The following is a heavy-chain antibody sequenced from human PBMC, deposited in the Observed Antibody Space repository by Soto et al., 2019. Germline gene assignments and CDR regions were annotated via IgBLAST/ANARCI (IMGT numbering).Heavy chain of an antibody. Sequence: GGSLRLSCAASGFTFGTYAMSWVRQAPGKGLEWVSAISGSGGSTYYADSVKGRFTISRDNSKNTLYLQMNSLRAEDTAVYYCAKGAHLGNSNYLDYWGQGTLVTAPQ. CDR3: AKGAHLGNSNYLDY. V-gene: IGHV3-23*01. J-gene: IGHJ4*02. CDR2: ISGSGGST. D-gene: IGHD4-4*01. CDR1: GFTFGTYA.